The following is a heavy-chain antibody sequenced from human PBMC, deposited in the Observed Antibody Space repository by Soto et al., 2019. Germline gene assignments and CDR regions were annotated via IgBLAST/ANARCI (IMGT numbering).Heavy chain of an antibody. V-gene: IGHV3-23*01. Sequence: PGGSLRLSCAASGFTFSSYAMSWVRQAPGKGLEWVSAISGSGGSTYYADSVKGRFTISRDNSKNTLYLQMNSLRAEDTAVYYCANVPSRYYYDSSGYPNWFDPWGQGTLVTVSS. J-gene: IGHJ5*02. CDR1: GFTFSSYA. CDR3: ANVPSRYYYDSSGYPNWFDP. D-gene: IGHD3-22*01. CDR2: ISGSGGST.